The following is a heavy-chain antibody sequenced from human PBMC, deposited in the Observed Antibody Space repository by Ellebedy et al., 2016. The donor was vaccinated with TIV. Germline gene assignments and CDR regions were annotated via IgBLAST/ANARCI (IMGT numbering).Heavy chain of an antibody. V-gene: IGHV2-26*01. J-gene: IGHJ4*02. CDR1: GFSLSNIIMG. D-gene: IGHD2-21*02. CDR2: IYSHDEK. Sequence: SGPTLVKPKETLTLTCTVSGFSLSNIIMGVSWIRQPPGKALEWLAHIYSHDEKSYSTSLKTRLGNSQDTPQSQVVLTMTNIDPVHTATYYCERALYYSGGDCSYNFDFWGQGTPVTVSS. CDR3: ERALYYSGGDCSYNFDF.